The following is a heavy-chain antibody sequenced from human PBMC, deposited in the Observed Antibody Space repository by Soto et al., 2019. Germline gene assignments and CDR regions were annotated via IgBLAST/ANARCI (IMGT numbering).Heavy chain of an antibody. CDR2: ISYDGSNK. J-gene: IGHJ4*02. D-gene: IGHD3-22*01. Sequence: QVQLVESGGGVVQPGRSLRLSCAASGFTFSSYAMHWVRQAPGKGLEWVAVISYDGSNKYYADSVKGRFTISRDNSKNTLYLQMNSLRAEDTAVYYCARDSLLRYYYDSSGYLDYWGQGTLVTVSS. CDR3: ARDSLLRYYYDSSGYLDY. CDR1: GFTFSSYA. V-gene: IGHV3-30-3*01.